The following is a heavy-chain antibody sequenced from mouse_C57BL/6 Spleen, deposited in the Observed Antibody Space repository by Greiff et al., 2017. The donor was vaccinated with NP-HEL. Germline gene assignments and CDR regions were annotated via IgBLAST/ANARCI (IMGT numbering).Heavy chain of an antibody. V-gene: IGHV1-82*01. CDR3: ARKREMDY. Sequence: VQLQQSGPELVKPGASVKISCKASGYAFSSSWMNWVKQRPGKGLEWIGRIYPGDGDTNYNGKFKGKATLTADKSSSTAYMQLSSLTSEDSAVYFCARKREMDYWGQGTTLTVSS. J-gene: IGHJ2*01. CDR1: GYAFSSSW. CDR2: IYPGDGDT.